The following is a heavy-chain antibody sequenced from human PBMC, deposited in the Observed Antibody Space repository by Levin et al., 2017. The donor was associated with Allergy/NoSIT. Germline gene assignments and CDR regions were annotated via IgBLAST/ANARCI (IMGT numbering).Heavy chain of an antibody. V-gene: IGHV3-21*01. Sequence: GGSLRLSCEASGFSFSSYVMNWIRQAPGRGLEWVSLISFISSYRYYLDSVRGRFTVSRDNAKNSLYLEMNNLKAEDTAVYYCARDVSGFHAFDIWGQGTMVTVSS. D-gene: IGHD3-22*01. CDR2: ISFISSYR. J-gene: IGHJ3*02. CDR1: GFSFSSYV. CDR3: ARDVSGFHAFDI.